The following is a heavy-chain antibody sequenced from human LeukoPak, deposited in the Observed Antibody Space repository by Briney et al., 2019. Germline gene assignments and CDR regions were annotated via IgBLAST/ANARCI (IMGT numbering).Heavy chain of an antibody. V-gene: IGHV5-51*01. CDR1: GYSFTSYW. CDR3: ARNPDGSGSYQGYGMDV. J-gene: IGHJ6*02. Sequence: GESLKISCKGSGYSFTSYWIGWVRQMPGKGLEWMGIIYPGDSDTRYSPSFQGQVTISADKSISTAYLQWSSLKAPDTAMYYCARNPDGSGSYQGYGMDVWGQGTTVTASS. CDR2: IYPGDSDT. D-gene: IGHD3-10*01.